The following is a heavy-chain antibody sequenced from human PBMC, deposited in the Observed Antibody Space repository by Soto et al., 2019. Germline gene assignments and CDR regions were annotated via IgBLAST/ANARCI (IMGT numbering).Heavy chain of an antibody. Sequence: QVQLVQSGAEVKKPGASVKVSCKVSGYTLTELSMHWVRQAPGKGLEWMGGFDPEDGETIYAQKFQGRVTMTEDTSTDTAYMKLSSLRSEDTAVYYCATVPFTTGTTHGAFDIWGQGTMVTVSS. CDR2: FDPEDGET. CDR3: ATVPFTTGTTHGAFDI. CDR1: GYTLTELS. V-gene: IGHV1-24*01. J-gene: IGHJ3*02. D-gene: IGHD1-1*01.